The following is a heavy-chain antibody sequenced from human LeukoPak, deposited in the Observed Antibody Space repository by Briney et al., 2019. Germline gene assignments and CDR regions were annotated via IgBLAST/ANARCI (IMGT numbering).Heavy chain of an antibody. CDR2: ISGSGGTT. Sequence: PGGSLRLSCAASGFTFSTYAMSWVRQAPGKGLEWVSAISGSGGTTYYADSVKGRFTISRDSAKNSLSLQLNSLRDEDTAVYYCARDFIGYPPLYWGQGTLVTVSS. J-gene: IGHJ4*02. D-gene: IGHD5-18*01. V-gene: IGHV3-23*01. CDR3: ARDFIGYPPLY. CDR1: GFTFSTYA.